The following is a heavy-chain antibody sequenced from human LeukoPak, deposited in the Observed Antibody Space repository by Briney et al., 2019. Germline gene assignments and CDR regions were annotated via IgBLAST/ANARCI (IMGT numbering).Heavy chain of an antibody. CDR2: ISTYNGNT. CDR3: ARDEAGFGTTPLDY. Sequence: ASVKVSCKASGYTFTNYGITWVRQAPGRGPQCMGGISTYNGNTHYAQRFQGRVTMTTDTSTSTVYMELRSLRSDDTAVYYCARDEAGFGTTPLDYWGQGTLVTVSS. CDR1: GYTFTNYG. V-gene: IGHV1-18*01. J-gene: IGHJ4*02. D-gene: IGHD2-8*01.